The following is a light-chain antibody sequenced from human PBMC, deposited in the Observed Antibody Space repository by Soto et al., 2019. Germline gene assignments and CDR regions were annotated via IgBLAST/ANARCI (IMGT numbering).Light chain of an antibody. CDR3: QQRTNWQIT. J-gene: IGKJ5*01. CDR2: GAS. Sequence: EIVMTESPATLSVSPGARAPLSGRASQSVSSNLAWYQQKPGQAPRLLIYGASNRAPGIPARFSGSGPGTDFTLTISSLEPEEFAVYYCQQRTNWQITVGQGTRLEIK. V-gene: IGKV3D-11*02. CDR1: QSVSSN.